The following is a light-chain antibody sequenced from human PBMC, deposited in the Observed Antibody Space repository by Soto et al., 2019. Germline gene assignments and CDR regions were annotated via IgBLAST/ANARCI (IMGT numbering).Light chain of an antibody. CDR3: QQYTNCSPLT. CDR2: GAS. Sequence: EIVMTKSPATLSVSPGERATLSCRASQSVSSNLAGYQQKPGQAPRLLICGASTRATGIPARFSGSGSGTEFTLTISSLQYEDFAVYYCQQYTNCSPLTFGGGTKVEIK. J-gene: IGKJ4*01. CDR1: QSVSSN. V-gene: IGKV3-15*01.